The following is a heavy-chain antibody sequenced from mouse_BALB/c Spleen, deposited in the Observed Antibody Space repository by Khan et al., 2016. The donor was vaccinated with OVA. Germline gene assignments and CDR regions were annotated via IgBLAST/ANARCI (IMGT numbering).Heavy chain of an antibody. CDR1: GFDFSRYW. Sequence: EVKLLESGGGLVQPGGSLKLSCAASGFDFSRYWMSWVRQAPGKGLEWIGEINPDSGTINYTPSLKDKFIISRDNAKNTLYLQMSKVRSEDTALYYCARGLRRYYYAMDYWGQGTSVTVSS. V-gene: IGHV4-1*02. CDR2: INPDSGTI. J-gene: IGHJ4*01. D-gene: IGHD2-2*01. CDR3: ARGLRRYYYAMDY.